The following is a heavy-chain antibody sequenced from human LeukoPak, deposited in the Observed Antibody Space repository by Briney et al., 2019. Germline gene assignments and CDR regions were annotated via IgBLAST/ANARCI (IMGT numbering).Heavy chain of an antibody. CDR2: IIPIFGTA. Sequence: ASVKVSCKASGGTFSNYAISWVRQAPGQGLEWMGGIIPIFGTANYAQKFQGRVTITADKSTSTAYMELSSLRSEDTAVYYCARDSSGWTGWFDPWGQGTLVTVSS. CDR3: ARDSSGWTGWFDP. V-gene: IGHV1-69*06. CDR1: GGTFSNYA. D-gene: IGHD6-19*01. J-gene: IGHJ5*02.